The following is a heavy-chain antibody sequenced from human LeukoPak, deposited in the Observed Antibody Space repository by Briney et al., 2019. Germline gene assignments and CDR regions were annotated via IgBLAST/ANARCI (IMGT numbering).Heavy chain of an antibody. CDR1: GYTFTSYG. V-gene: IGHV1-46*01. Sequence: ASVKVSCKASGYTFTSYGISWVRQAPGQGLEWMGIINPSGGSTSYAQKFQGRVTMTRDTSTSTVYMELSSLRSEDTAVYYCARDRGYYYDSSGYRDGDAFDIWGQGTMVTVSS. J-gene: IGHJ3*02. CDR3: ARDRGYYYDSSGYRDGDAFDI. D-gene: IGHD3-22*01. CDR2: INPSGGST.